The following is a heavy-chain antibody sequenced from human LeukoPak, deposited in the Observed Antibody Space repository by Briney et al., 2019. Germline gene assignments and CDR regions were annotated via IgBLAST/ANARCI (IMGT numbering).Heavy chain of an antibody. CDR1: GASISSHY. Sequence: SETLSLTCTVSGASISSHYWSWIRQPPGKRLEWIGYIDYSGSPNYNPSLKSRVTISVDTSKNQFSLKLSSVTAADTAVYFCARHYPPDYTFDCWGRGTLVTVSS. CDR3: ARHYPPDYTFDC. CDR2: IDYSGSP. D-gene: IGHD4-11*01. V-gene: IGHV4-59*08. J-gene: IGHJ4*02.